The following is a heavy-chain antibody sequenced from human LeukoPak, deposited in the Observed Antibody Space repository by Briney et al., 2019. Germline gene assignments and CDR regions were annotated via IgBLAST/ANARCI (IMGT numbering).Heavy chain of an antibody. V-gene: IGHV4-61*02. CDR2: VYASGST. J-gene: IGHJ4*02. CDR3: ARVHLEEGLCLDY. Sequence: PSETLSLTCTVSGVSISSGSYFWSWIRQPAGKGLEWVGRVYASGSTDYNPSLKSRVTISMDTSKNQFSLKLTSVTASDTAVYFCARVHLEEGLCLDYWGQGTLVTVSS. D-gene: IGHD3-3*01. CDR1: GVSISSGSYF.